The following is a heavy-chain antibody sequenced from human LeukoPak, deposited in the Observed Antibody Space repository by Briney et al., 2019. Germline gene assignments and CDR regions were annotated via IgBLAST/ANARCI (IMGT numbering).Heavy chain of an antibody. CDR1: GYTFTSYY. D-gene: IGHD6-13*01. V-gene: IGHV1-46*01. Sequence: ASVKVSCKASGYTFTSYYMHWVRQAPGQGLEWMGIINPSGGSTSYAQKFQGRVTMTRDTSTSTVYMELSSLRSEDTAVYYCARVRIAAASLTKQTDAFDIWGQGTMVTVSS. CDR2: INPSGGST. CDR3: ARVRIAAASLTKQTDAFDI. J-gene: IGHJ3*02.